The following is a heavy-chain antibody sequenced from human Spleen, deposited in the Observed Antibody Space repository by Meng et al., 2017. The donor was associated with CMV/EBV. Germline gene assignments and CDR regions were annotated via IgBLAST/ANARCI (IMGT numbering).Heavy chain of an antibody. CDR1: FRDHV. D-gene: IGHD3-16*02. CDR3: AKDWRKYFFGAGTSRLDD. CDR2: IWGDGADR. Sequence: FRDHVMHWFRQAPGKGLEWVALIWGDGADRQYADSVKGRFTVSRDNSYYTLYLQMDNLRIEDTAVYYCAKDWRKYFFGAGTSRLDDWGQGTLVTVSS. V-gene: IGHV3-33*06. J-gene: IGHJ4*02.